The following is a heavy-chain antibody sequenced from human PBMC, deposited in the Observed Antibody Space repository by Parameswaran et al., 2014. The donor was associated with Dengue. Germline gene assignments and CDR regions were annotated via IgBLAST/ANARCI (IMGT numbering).Heavy chain of an antibody. V-gene: IGHV3-15*01. J-gene: IGHJ4*02. CDR3: TTLYDSSAYFDY. D-gene: IGHD3-22*01. CDR2: IKSKTDGGTT. Sequence: VRQAPGKGLEWVGRIKSKTDGGTTDYAAPVKGRFTISRDDSKNTLYLQMNSLKTEDTAVYYCTTLYDSSAYFDYWGQGTLVTVSS.